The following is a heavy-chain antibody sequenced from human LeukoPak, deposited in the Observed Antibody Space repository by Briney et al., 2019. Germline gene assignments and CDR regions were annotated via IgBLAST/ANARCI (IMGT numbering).Heavy chain of an antibody. J-gene: IGHJ4*02. Sequence: GGSLRLSCAASGFTFSSYWMNWARQAPGKGLEWVAVISYDGSNKYYADSVKGRFTISRDNSKNTLYLQMNSLRAEDTAVFYCARDREGYTLDYWGQGTLATVSS. V-gene: IGHV3-30*03. CDR1: GFTFSSYW. D-gene: IGHD5-24*01. CDR2: ISYDGSNK. CDR3: ARDREGYTLDY.